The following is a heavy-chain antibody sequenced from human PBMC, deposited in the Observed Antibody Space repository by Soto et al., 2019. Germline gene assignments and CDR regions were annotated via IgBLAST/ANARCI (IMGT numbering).Heavy chain of an antibody. CDR1: GGSISSSSYY. CDR3: ARQRNKRYCSGGSCYWNNWFDP. V-gene: IGHV4-39*01. CDR2: IYYSGST. D-gene: IGHD2-15*01. J-gene: IGHJ5*02. Sequence: SETLSLTCTVSGGSISSSSYYWGWIRQPPGKGLEWIGSIYYSGSTYYNPSLKSRVTISVDTSKNQFSLKLSSVTAADTAVYYCARQRNKRYCSGGSCYWNNWFDPWGQGTLVTVSS.